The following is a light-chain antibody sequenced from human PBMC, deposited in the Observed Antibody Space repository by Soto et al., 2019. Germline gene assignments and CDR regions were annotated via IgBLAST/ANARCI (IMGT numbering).Light chain of an antibody. CDR2: EVS. J-gene: IGLJ3*02. Sequence: QSALTQPASVSGSPGQSITISCTGTSNDVGGYNYVSWYQQHPGKAPQLIIYEVSNRPSGVSHRFSGSKSGDTASLTISGLQVEDGADYYCSSYTAFSTWVFGGGTQLTVL. CDR1: SNDVGGYNY. V-gene: IGLV2-14*01. CDR3: SSYTAFSTWV.